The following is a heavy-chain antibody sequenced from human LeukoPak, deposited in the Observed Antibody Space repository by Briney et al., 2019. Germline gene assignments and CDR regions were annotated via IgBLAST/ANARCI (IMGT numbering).Heavy chain of an antibody. D-gene: IGHD6-19*01. CDR1: GGSISSYY. J-gene: IGHJ4*02. CDR2: IYYSGST. CDR3: ARGLGAVAGPGLDY. V-gene: IGHV4-59*01. Sequence: SETLSLTCTVSGGSISSYYWSWIRQPPGKGLEWIGYIYYSGSTNYNPSLKSRVTISVDTSKNQFSLKLSSVTAADTAVYYCARGLGAVAGPGLDYWGQGTLVTVSS.